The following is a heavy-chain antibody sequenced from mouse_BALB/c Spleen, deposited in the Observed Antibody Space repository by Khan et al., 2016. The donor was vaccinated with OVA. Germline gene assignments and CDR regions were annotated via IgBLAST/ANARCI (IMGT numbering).Heavy chain of an antibody. Sequence: EVKLLESGPGLVKPSQSLSLTCTVTGYSITSDYAWNWIRQFPGNKLEWMGYISYSGSTSYNPSLKSRISITRDTSKNQFFLQLNSVTTEDTATYYCARYDGYYYWGQGTTLTVSS. D-gene: IGHD2-3*01. V-gene: IGHV3-2*02. CDR2: ISYSGST. CDR1: GYSITSDYA. J-gene: IGHJ2*01. CDR3: ARYDGYYY.